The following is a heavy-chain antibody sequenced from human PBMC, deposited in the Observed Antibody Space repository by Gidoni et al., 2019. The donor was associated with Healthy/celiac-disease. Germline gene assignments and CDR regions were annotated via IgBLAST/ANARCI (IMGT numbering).Heavy chain of an antibody. J-gene: IGHJ4*02. Sequence: QVQLVPSGAEVKKPGSSVKVSCKASGGTFSSYAISWVRQAPGQGLEWMGGIIPIFGTANYAQKFQGRVTITADESTSTAYMELSSLRSEDTAVYYCARDIGAVGRKRFDYWGQGTLVTVSS. CDR2: IIPIFGTA. V-gene: IGHV1-69*01. CDR3: ARDIGAVGRKRFDY. CDR1: GGTFSSYA. D-gene: IGHD6-19*01.